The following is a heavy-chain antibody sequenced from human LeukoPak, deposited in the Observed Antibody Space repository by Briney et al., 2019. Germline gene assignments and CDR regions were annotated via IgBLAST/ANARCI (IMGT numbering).Heavy chain of an antibody. D-gene: IGHD3-3*01. CDR3: ARGRLQMEWYFDY. J-gene: IGHJ4*02. CDR2: ISYDGSNK. Sequence: GGSLRLSCAASGFTFSSYGMHWVRQAPGKGLEWVAVISYDGSNKYYADSVKGRFTISRDNSKNTLYLQMNSLRAEDTAVYYCARGRLQMEWYFDYWGQGTLVTVSS. V-gene: IGHV3-30*03. CDR1: GFTFSSYG.